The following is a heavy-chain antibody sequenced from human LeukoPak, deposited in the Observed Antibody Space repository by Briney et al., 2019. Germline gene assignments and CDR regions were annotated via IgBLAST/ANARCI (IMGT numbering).Heavy chain of an antibody. CDR1: GGTFSSYA. V-gene: IGHV1-69*13. Sequence: SVKVSCKASGGTFSSYAISLVRQAPGQGLEWMGGIIPIFGTANYAQKFQGRVTITADESTSTAYMELSSLRSEDTAVYYCATLLDLYYFDYWGQGTLVTVSS. CDR3: ATLLDLYYFDY. CDR2: IIPIFGTA. J-gene: IGHJ4*02.